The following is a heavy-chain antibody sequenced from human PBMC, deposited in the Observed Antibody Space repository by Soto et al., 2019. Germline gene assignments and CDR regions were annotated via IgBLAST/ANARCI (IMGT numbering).Heavy chain of an antibody. CDR3: AVNYYDSSGYSKVFDY. D-gene: IGHD3-22*01. V-gene: IGHV4-59*12. Sequence: ASETLSLTCTVSGGSISSYYWSWIRKPPGKGLEWIGYIYYSGSTNYNPSLKSRVTISVDTSKNQFSLKLSSVTAADTAVYYCAVNYYDSSGYSKVFDYWGQGTLVTVSS. CDR1: GGSISSYY. J-gene: IGHJ4*02. CDR2: IYYSGST.